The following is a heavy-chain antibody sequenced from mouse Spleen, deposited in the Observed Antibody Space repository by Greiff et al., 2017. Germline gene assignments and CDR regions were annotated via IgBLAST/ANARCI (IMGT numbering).Heavy chain of an antibody. J-gene: IGHJ2*01. CDR3: ARGPFDY. CDR2: ISSGGSYT. Sequence: EVQGVESGGGLVKPGGSLKLSCAASGFTFSSYTMSWVRQTPEKRLEWVATISSGGSYTYYPDSVKGRFTISRDNAKNTLYLQMSSLKSEDTAMYYCARGPFDYWGQGTTLTVSS. CDR1: GFTFSSYT. V-gene: IGHV5-6-4*01.